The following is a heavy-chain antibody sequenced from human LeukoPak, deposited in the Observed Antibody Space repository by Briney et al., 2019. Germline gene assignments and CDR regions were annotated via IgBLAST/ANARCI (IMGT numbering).Heavy chain of an antibody. Sequence: SETLSLTCAVYGGSFSGYYWSWIRQPPGKGLEWIGEINHSGNTNSNPSLKSRVTMSVDTSKNQFSLKLSSVTAADTAVYYCVRVIDWSRWFDPWGQGTLVTVSS. CDR3: VRVIDWSRWFDP. D-gene: IGHD3-9*01. CDR2: INHSGNT. J-gene: IGHJ5*02. V-gene: IGHV4-34*01. CDR1: GGSFSGYY.